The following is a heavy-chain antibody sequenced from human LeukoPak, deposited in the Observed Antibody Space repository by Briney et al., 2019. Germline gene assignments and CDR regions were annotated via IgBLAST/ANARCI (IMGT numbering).Heavy chain of an antibody. J-gene: IGHJ4*02. D-gene: IGHD2-2*01. CDR3: AKDPYCSSTSCYANY. Sequence: GGSLRLSCAASGFTFRSYGMHWVRQAPGKGLEWVAVISYDGSNKYYADSVEGRFTISRDNSKNTLYLQMNSLRAEDTAVYYCAKDPYCSSTSCYANYWGQGTLVTVSS. CDR1: GFTFRSYG. CDR2: ISYDGSNK. V-gene: IGHV3-30*18.